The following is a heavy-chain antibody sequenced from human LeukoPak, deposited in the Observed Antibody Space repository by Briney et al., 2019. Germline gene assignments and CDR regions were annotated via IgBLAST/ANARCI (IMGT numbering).Heavy chain of an antibody. CDR3: ASHVSYAFDI. V-gene: IGHV4-59*01. J-gene: IGHJ3*02. CDR2: IYYSGST. CDR1: GGSISNYY. Sequence: SETLSLTCTVSGGSISNYYWSWIRQPPGKELEWIGYIYYSGSTNYNPSLKSRVTISVDTSKNQFYLKLSSVTAADTAVYYCASHVSYAFDIWGQGTMVTVSS.